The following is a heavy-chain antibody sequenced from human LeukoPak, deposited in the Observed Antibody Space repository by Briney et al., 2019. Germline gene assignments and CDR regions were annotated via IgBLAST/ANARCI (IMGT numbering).Heavy chain of an antibody. CDR3: AKPKEMATLYYFDY. CDR2: ISGSGGST. J-gene: IGHJ4*02. CDR1: GFTFSSYA. Sequence: PGGSLRLSCAASGFTFSSYAMSWVRQAPGKGLEWVSAISGSGGSTYYADSVKGRFTFSRDNSKNTLYLQMNSLRAEDTAVYYCAKPKEMATLYYFDYWGQGTLVTVSS. D-gene: IGHD5-24*01. V-gene: IGHV3-23*01.